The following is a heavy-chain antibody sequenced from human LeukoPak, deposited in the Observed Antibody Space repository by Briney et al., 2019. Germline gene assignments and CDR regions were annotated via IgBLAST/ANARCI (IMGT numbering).Heavy chain of an antibody. CDR1: GFTFSGFW. CDR2: INSDGSEG. Sequence: GGSLRLSCAVSGFTFSGFWMSWSRQAPGKGLEWVASINSDGSEGYYADVVKGRFTISRDNAKNSLYLQINSLRAEDTAVYYCARSSYSSSSSVWGQGTMITVSS. J-gene: IGHJ3*01. V-gene: IGHV3-7*03. CDR3: ARSSYSSSSSV. D-gene: IGHD6-6*01.